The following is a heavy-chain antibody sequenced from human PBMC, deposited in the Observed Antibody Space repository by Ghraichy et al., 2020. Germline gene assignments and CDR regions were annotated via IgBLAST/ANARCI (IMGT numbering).Heavy chain of an antibody. Sequence: GESLNISCAASGFTFSSYGMHWVRQAPGKGLEWVAVISYDGSNKYYADSVKGRFTISRDNSKNTLYLQMNSLRAEDTAVYYCVSAIDYGDYGGLDYWGQGTLVTVSS. CDR3: VSAIDYGDYGGLDY. D-gene: IGHD4-17*01. V-gene: IGHV3-30*03. CDR2: ISYDGSNK. J-gene: IGHJ4*02. CDR1: GFTFSSYG.